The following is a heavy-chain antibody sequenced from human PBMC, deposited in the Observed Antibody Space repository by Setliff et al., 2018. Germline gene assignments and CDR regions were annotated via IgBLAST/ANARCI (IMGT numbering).Heavy chain of an antibody. D-gene: IGHD1-26*01. CDR2: IYHSGTT. V-gene: IGHV4-39*07. CDR3: TRAYSGSHDY. CDR1: GASLNSGTYY. Sequence: ASETLSLTCTVSGASLNSGTYYWGWIRQPPGKGLEWIGRIYHSGTTNYNPSLKSRVTMSVDKSRNQFSLRLTSVTAADTAIYYCTRAYSGSHDYWGQGTLVTVSS. J-gene: IGHJ4*02.